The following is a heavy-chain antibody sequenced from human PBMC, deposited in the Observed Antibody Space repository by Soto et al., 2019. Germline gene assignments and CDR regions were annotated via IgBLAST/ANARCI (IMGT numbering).Heavy chain of an antibody. D-gene: IGHD3-22*01. CDR1: GYTFTTYD. Sequence: QVQLVQSGAEVKKPGASVRVSCRASGYTFTTYDITWVRQAPGQGLEWMGWISPYNGNTNYARKFQGRVTMTTDTSATTAHIELRTLGSDDTAVYYCARGYFYESSGYWSYWGQGTLVTVSS. CDR3: ARGYFYESSGYWSY. V-gene: IGHV1-18*01. J-gene: IGHJ4*02. CDR2: ISPYNGNT.